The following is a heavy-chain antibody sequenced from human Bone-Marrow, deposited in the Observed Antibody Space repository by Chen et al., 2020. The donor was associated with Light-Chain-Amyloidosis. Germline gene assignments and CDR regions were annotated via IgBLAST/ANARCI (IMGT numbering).Heavy chain of an antibody. CDR3: ASPGSEVLFFQH. V-gene: IGHV4-39*01. CDR1: GDSISSSSYF. CDR2: MYNTGRT. J-gene: IGHJ1*01. Sequence: QLQLQESGPAVVKPAETLSLICSVSGDSISSSSYFWGWIRQPPGKGLEWIGSMYNTGRTYYNPSLKSRVAISVDTSKNQLSLKLSSVTAADTAVYYCASPGSEVLFFQHWGRGSLVTVSS. D-gene: IGHD2-15*01.